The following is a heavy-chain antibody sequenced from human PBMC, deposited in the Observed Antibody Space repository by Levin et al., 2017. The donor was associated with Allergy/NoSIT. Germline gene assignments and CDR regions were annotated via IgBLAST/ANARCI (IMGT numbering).Heavy chain of an antibody. CDR1: GGSFSGYY. CDR3: ARGGFWSGYYEDY. V-gene: IGHV4-34*01. D-gene: IGHD3-3*01. CDR2: INHSGST. Sequence: SETLSLTCAVYGGSFSGYYWSWIRQPPGKGLEWIGEINHSGSTNYNPSLKSRVTISVDTSKNQFSLKLSSVTAADTAVYYCARGGFWSGYYEDYWGQGTLVTVSS. J-gene: IGHJ4*02.